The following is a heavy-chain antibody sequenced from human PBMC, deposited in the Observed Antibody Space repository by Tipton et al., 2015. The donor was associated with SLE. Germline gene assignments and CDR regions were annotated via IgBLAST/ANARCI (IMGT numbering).Heavy chain of an antibody. Sequence: QLVQSGGGLVQPGGSLRLSCTVSGGSIRSYYWSWIRQTPEKGLEWIASIYHSGSTNSGSTKYNPSLESRVSTSLDTSKNQISLKLTSVTTADTAMYYCAKADGVVGGQVPYWYFDLWGRGTLVTVSS. J-gene: IGHJ2*01. CDR2: IYHSGSTNSGST. D-gene: IGHD1-26*01. V-gene: IGHV4-59*01. CDR1: GGSIRSYY. CDR3: AKADGVVGGQVPYWYFDL.